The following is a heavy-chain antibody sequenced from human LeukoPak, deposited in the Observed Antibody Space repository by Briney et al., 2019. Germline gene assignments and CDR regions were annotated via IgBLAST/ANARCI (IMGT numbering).Heavy chain of an antibody. CDR1: GFIFSNYA. V-gene: IGHV3-23*01. J-gene: IGHJ5*02. D-gene: IGHD2-15*01. Sequence: GGSLRLSCEASGFIFSNYAMSWVRHLPGRRLEWVSAITGSGGTTYYADSVKGRFTMSRDNSKNTLYLQMSSLRAEDTAVFCAKSTGGVVAPTSLIDPWGQGTLVTVSS. CDR3: AKSTGGVVAPTSLIDP. CDR2: ITGSGGTT.